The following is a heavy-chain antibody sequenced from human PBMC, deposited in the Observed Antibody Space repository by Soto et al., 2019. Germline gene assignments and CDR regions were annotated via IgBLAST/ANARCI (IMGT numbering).Heavy chain of an antibody. D-gene: IGHD3-10*01. CDR3: AHSLMVRGHWYFDL. V-gene: IGHV2-5*02. CDR2: IYWDDDK. Sequence: QITLKESGPTLVKPTQTLTLTCTFSGFSLSTSGVGVGWIRQPPGKALEWLALIYWDDDKRYSPSLKSRLTINKDTSKRFVVLTMTNMVHVDTATYYCAHSLMVRGHWYFDLWGRGTLVTVSS. J-gene: IGHJ2*01. CDR1: GFSLSTSGVG.